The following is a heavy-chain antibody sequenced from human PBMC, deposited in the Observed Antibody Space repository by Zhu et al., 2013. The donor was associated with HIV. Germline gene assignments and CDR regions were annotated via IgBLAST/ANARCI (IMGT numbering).Heavy chain of an antibody. J-gene: IGHJ6*02. CDR2: ISAYNGNT. CDR3: ARDQADCTNGVCYSASFLLNMDV. V-gene: IGHV1-18*01. CDR1: GHTFTSYG. D-gene: IGHD2-8*01. Sequence: QVQLVQSGAEVKKPGASVKVSCKASGHTFTSYGISWVRQAPGQGLEWMGWISAYNGNTNYAQKLQGRVTMTTDTSTSTAYMELRSLRSDDTAVYYCARDQADCTNGVCYSASFLLNMDVWGQGTTVTVSS.